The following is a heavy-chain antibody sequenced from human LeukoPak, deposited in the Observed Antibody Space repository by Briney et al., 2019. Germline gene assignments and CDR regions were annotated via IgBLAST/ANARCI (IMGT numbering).Heavy chain of an antibody. CDR1: GESISGFY. V-gene: IGHV4-59*01. CDR3: ARKGVERDY. D-gene: IGHD1-1*01. CDR2: IYYSGST. Sequence: PSETLSLTCTVSGESISGFYWTWIRQPPGKGLEWIGYIYYSGSTNYNPSLKSRVTISVDTSKNQFSLKLSSVTAADMAVYYCARKGVERDYWGQGILVTVSS. J-gene: IGHJ4*02.